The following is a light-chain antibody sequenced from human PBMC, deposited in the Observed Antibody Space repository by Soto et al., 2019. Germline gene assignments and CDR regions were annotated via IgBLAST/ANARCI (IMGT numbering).Light chain of an antibody. CDR2: GAS. V-gene: IGKV3-15*01. CDR1: QSVGSN. CDR3: QQYNTWFSWT. Sequence: EIVMTQSPAILSVSPGEGATLSCRASQSVGSNLAWYQQRPGRAPRLLIYGASTRATGIPAKFSGSGSGTEFTLTITSLQSEDFAVYYCQQYNTWFSWTFGQGTKVEMK. J-gene: IGKJ1*01.